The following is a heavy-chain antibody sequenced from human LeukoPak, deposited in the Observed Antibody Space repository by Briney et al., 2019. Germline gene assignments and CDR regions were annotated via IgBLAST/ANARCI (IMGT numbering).Heavy chain of an antibody. CDR2: ISGGSGSST. CDR3: AKGSSSGWPYFFDY. J-gene: IGHJ4*02. Sequence: ETLSLTCTVSGCSISSYYLSWVRQAPGKGLEWFSAISGGSGSSTYYADAVKGRFTISRDNSKTTLYLEMNSRRAEDTAVYYCAKGSSSGWPYFFDYWGQGTLVTVSS. D-gene: IGHD6-19*01. V-gene: IGHV3-23*01. CDR1: GCSISSYY.